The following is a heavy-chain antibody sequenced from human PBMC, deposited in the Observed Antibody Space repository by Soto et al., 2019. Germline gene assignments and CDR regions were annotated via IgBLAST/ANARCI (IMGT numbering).Heavy chain of an antibody. D-gene: IGHD3-3*02. V-gene: IGHV3-23*01. CDR2: ISGSGRNT. Sequence: PGGSLRLSCAASGFTFRSYAMSWVRQAPGKGLEWVSAISGSGRNTYYADSVKGRFTISRDNPKNTLYLEMNSLRAEDTAVYFCAKVSGRVTMFGVAWDQYSHMDGWGKGTTVTVSS. J-gene: IGHJ6*03. CDR1: GFTFRSYA. CDR3: AKVSGRVTMFGVAWDQYSHMDG.